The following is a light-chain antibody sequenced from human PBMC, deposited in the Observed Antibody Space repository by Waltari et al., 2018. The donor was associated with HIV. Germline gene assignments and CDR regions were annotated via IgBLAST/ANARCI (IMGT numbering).Light chain of an antibody. J-gene: IGLJ2*01. CDR2: EVT. CDR1: SSDVGSYNL. Sequence: QSALTQPASVSGSPGQAITIPCTGTSSDVGSYNLVSWYQQHPGKAPKLMIYEVTKRPSGVSNRFSGPKSGNTASLTISGLQAEDEADYFCCSYAGSNTYVVFGGGTKLTVL. V-gene: IGLV2-23*02. CDR3: CSYAGSNTYVV.